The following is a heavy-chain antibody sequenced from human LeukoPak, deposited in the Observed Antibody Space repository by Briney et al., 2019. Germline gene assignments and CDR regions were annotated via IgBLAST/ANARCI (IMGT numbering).Heavy chain of an antibody. V-gene: IGHV3-23*01. CDR3: ARYEITTVRGVYYYYYGMDV. J-gene: IGHJ6*02. CDR2: ISGSGGST. Sequence: GGSLRLSCAASGFTFSSYAMSWVRQAPGKGLEWVSAISGSGGSTYYADSVKGRFTISRDNSKNTLYLQMNSLRAEDTAVYYCARYEITTVRGVYYYYYGMDVWGQGTTVTVSS. D-gene: IGHD3-10*01. CDR1: GFTFSSYA.